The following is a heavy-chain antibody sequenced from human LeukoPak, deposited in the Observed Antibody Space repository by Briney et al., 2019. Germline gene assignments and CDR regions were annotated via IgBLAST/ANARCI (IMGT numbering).Heavy chain of an antibody. CDR1: GGSISSSSYY. V-gene: IGHV4-39*01. J-gene: IGHJ4*02. Sequence: SETLSLTCTVSGGSISSSSYYWGWIRQPPGKGLEWIGSIYYSGSTYYNPSLKSRVTISVDTSKNQFSLKLSSVAAADTAVYYCARHIADYYDSSGYYLDYFDYWGQGTLVTVSS. CDR2: IYYSGST. D-gene: IGHD3-22*01. CDR3: ARHIADYYDSSGYYLDYFDY.